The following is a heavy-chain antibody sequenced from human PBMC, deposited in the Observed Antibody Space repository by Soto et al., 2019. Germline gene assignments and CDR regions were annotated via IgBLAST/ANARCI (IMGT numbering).Heavy chain of an antibody. CDR1: SGSISSTIYS. CDR3: DRVTRRYYYGMDV. V-gene: IGHV4-39*01. CDR2: IFYSGST. Sequence: SETLSLTCTVSSGSISSTIYSWDWIRQPPGKGLEWIGSIFYSGSTYYNPSLKSRVTISVDTSKNQFSLKLSSVTAEDTAVYYCDRVTRRYYYGMDVWGQGNTVNVS. J-gene: IGHJ6*02.